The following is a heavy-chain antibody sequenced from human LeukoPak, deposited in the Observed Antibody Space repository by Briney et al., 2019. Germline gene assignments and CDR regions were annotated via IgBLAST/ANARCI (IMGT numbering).Heavy chain of an antibody. J-gene: IGHJ5*02. CDR3: TTDLVAAQTPFDP. V-gene: IGHV3-15*01. CDR2: IKSKTDGGTT. D-gene: IGHD6-19*01. Sequence: AGGSLRLSCAASGFTFSTYWMSWVRQAPGKGLEWVGRIKSKTDGGTTDYAAPVKGRFTISRDDSKNTLYLQMNSLKTEDTAVYYCTTDLVAAQTPFDPWGQVTLVTVSS. CDR1: GFTFSTYW.